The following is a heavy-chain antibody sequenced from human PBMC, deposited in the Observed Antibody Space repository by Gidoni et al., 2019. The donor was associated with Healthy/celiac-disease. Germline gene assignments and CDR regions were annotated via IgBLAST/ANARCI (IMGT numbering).Heavy chain of an antibody. Sequence: QVQLVQSGAEVKKPGSSVKVSCKASGGTFSSYAISWVRQAPGQGLEWMGGIIPFFGTANHPQKFQGRGTNTADESTSTAYMELSSLRSEDTAVYYCARDRRAARPDYYYGMDVWGQGTTVTVSS. V-gene: IGHV1-69*01. CDR1: GGTFSSYA. J-gene: IGHJ6*02. CDR3: ARDRRAARPDYYYGMDV. D-gene: IGHD6-6*01. CDR2: IIPFFGTA.